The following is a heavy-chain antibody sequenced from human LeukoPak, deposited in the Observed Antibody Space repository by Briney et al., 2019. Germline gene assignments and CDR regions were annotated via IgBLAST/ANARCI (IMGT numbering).Heavy chain of an antibody. D-gene: IGHD5-12*01. Sequence: GGSLRLSCEASGFSFSAAWMTWVRQAPGKGLEWVATIKNDGSDKYYVHSVKGRFTLSRDNAKNLVYLQMNSLRVEDTAVYYCVNLGYSDGGQGTLVTVSS. CDR2: IKNDGSDK. V-gene: IGHV3-7*01. CDR3: VNLGYSD. CDR1: GFSFSAAW. J-gene: IGHJ4*02.